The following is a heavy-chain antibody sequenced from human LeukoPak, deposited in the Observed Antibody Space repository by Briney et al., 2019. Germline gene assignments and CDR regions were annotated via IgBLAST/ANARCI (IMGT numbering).Heavy chain of an antibody. D-gene: IGHD2-8*01. Sequence: SETLTLTCAVSGGSISSSNWWSWVRQPPGKGLEWIGEIYHSGSTNYNPSLKSRVTISVDKSKNQFSLKLSSVTAADTAVYYCARASRWMLYYGMDVWGQGTTVTVSS. J-gene: IGHJ6*02. CDR3: ARASRWMLYYGMDV. CDR2: IYHSGST. CDR1: GGSISSSNW. V-gene: IGHV4-4*02.